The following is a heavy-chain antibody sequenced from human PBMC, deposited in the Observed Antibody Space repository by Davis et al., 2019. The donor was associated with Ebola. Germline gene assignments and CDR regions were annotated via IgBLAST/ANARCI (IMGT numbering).Heavy chain of an antibody. V-gene: IGHV1-3*01. CDR3: ARSDSHLVWDY. CDR1: GFTFTSYA. D-gene: IGHD2-21*02. Sequence: GGSLRLSCAASGFTFTSYAMHWVRQAPGQRLEWMGWMNAGNGNINYSQKFQGRVAFSGDTSASIAYMEVSSLRSEDTAVYYCARSDSHLVWDYWGQGTLVTVSS. J-gene: IGHJ4*02. CDR2: MNAGNGNI.